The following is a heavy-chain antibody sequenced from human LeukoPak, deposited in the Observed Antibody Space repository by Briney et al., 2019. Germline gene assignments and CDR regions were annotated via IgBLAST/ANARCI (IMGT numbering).Heavy chain of an antibody. CDR3: ARGSSGWKNYYYYMDV. Sequence: SVKVSCKASGGTFSSYAISWVRQAPGQGLEWMGGIIPIFGTANYAQKFQGRVTITADESTSTAYMELSSLRSEDTAVYYCARGSSGWKNYYYYMDVWGKGTTVTVSS. J-gene: IGHJ6*03. CDR2: IIPIFGTA. V-gene: IGHV1-69*13. CDR1: GGTFSSYA. D-gene: IGHD6-19*01.